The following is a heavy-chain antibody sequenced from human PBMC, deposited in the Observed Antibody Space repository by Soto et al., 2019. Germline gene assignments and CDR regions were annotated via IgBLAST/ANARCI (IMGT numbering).Heavy chain of an antibody. J-gene: IGHJ3*02. CDR2: ISGSGYST. CDR1: GFTFTSYA. CDR3: AKAPYYYDSSGYYYTAFDI. D-gene: IGHD3-22*01. V-gene: IGHV3-23*01. Sequence: GGSLRLSCAASGFTFTSYALSWVRQAPGQXLEWVSAISGSGYSTYYADSVKGRFTISRDNSKNTLYLQMNSLRAEDTAVYYCAKAPYYYDSSGYYYTAFDIWGQGTMVTVSS.